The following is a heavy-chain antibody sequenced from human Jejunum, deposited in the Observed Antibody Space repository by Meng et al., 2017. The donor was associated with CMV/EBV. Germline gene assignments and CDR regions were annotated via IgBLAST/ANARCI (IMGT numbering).Heavy chain of an antibody. D-gene: IGHD6-13*01. Sequence: ASGFSFDDYAMHWVRQAPGKGLEWVSLISWDGGSGYYADSVKGRFTISRDNSKNSLYLQMNSLRAEDTALYYCAKEYSSGWYYFDYWGQGTLVTVSS. CDR3: AKEYSSGWYYFDY. CDR1: GFSFDDYA. J-gene: IGHJ4*02. CDR2: ISWDGGSG. V-gene: IGHV3-43D*03.